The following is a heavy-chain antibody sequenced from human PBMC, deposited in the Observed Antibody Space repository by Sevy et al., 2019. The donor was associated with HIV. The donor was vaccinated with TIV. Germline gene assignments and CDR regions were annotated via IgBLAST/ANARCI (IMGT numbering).Heavy chain of an antibody. V-gene: IGHV4-4*07. D-gene: IGHD6-13*01. J-gene: IGHJ6*02. CDR3: ARIAAAGDYYYGMDV. Sequence: TLSLTCTVSGGSISSYYWSWIRQPAGKGLEWIGRIYTSGSTNYNPSLKSRVTMSVDTSKNQFSLKLSSVTAADTAVYYCARIAAAGDYYYGMDVWGQWTTVTVSS. CDR2: IYTSGST. CDR1: GGSISSYY.